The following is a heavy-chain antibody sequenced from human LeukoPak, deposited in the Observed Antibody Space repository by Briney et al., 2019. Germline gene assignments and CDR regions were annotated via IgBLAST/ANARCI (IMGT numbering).Heavy chain of an antibody. CDR1: KFSLTTFS. CDR3: AKDLRGPAAGTWYFDL. V-gene: IGHV3-23*01. D-gene: IGHD6-13*01. Sequence: GGSLRLSCAASKFSLTTFSMGWVRQAPGKGLEWVSGITASGDRTHYSDSVEGRFTISRDNSKSTLYLQMNSLRADDSATYFCAKDLRGPAAGTWYFDLWGRGTLVTVSS. CDR2: ITASGDRT. J-gene: IGHJ2*01.